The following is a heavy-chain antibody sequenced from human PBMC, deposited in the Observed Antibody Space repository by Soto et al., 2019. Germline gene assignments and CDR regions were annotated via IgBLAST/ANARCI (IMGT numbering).Heavy chain of an antibody. CDR3: ARDAQSLRPFWRGYARY. V-gene: IGHV3-30-3*01. J-gene: IGHJ4*02. Sequence: GGSLRLSCAASGFTFSSYAMHWVRQAPGKGLEWVAVISYDGSNKYYADSVKGRFTISRDNSKNTLYLQMNSLRAEDTAVYYCARDAQSLRPFWRGYARYWGQGTLVTVSS. CDR2: ISYDGSNK. D-gene: IGHD3-3*01. CDR1: GFTFSSYA.